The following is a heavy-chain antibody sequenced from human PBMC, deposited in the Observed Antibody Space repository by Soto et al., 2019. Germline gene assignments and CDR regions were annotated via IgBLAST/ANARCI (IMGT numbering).Heavy chain of an antibody. Sequence: SETLSLTCTVSGGSISSYYWSWIRQPPGKGLEWIGYIYYSGSTNYNPSLKSRVTISVDTSKNQFSLKLSSVTAADTAVYYCAGRASRYYYDSSGYFDSWGQGTLVTV. V-gene: IGHV4-59*01. J-gene: IGHJ4*02. D-gene: IGHD3-22*01. CDR1: GGSISSYY. CDR2: IYYSGST. CDR3: AGRASRYYYDSSGYFDS.